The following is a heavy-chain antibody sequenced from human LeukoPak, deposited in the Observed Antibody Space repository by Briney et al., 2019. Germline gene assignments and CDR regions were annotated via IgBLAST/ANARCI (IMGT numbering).Heavy chain of an antibody. J-gene: IGHJ4*02. Sequence: GGSLRLSCAASGFTFSSYAMSWVRQAPGEGLEWVSAISGSGGSTYYADSVKGRFTISRDNSKNTLYLQMNSLRAEDTAVYYCAKSLRNWNYVPFLGYWGQGTLVTVSS. CDR1: GFTFSSYA. D-gene: IGHD1-7*01. CDR2: ISGSGGST. CDR3: AKSLRNWNYVPFLGY. V-gene: IGHV3-23*01.